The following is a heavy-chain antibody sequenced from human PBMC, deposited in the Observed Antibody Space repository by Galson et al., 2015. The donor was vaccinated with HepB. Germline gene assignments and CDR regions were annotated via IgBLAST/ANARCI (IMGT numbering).Heavy chain of an antibody. V-gene: IGHV3-11*05. Sequence: SLRLSCAASGFTFSDYYMSWIRQAPGKGLEWVSYISSSSNYINYADSVKGRFTISRDNAKKSLYLQMNSLRAEDTAVYFCARDRVDTAVWGQGTLVTVSS. CDR2: ISSSSNYI. D-gene: IGHD5-18*01. CDR1: GFTFSDYY. J-gene: IGHJ4*02. CDR3: ARDRVDTAV.